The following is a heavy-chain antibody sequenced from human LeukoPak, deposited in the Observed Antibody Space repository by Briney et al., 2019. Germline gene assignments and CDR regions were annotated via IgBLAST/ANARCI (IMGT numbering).Heavy chain of an antibody. CDR1: GFTFSTYW. CDR2: IYSGGST. V-gene: IGHV3-53*01. J-gene: IGHJ4*02. D-gene: IGHD6-13*01. Sequence: PGGSLRLSCVASGFTFSTYWMSWVRQAPGKGLEWVSVIYSGGSTYYADSVKGRFTISRDNSKNTLYLQMNSLRAEDTAVYYCAKDWAAAGTGDYWGQGTLVTVSS. CDR3: AKDWAAAGTGDY.